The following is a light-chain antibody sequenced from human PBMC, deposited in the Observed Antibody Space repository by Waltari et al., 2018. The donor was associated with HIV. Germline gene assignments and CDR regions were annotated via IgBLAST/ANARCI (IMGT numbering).Light chain of an antibody. J-gene: IGKJ4*01. CDR1: QGVRQC. CDR2: GAT. CDR3: QTYNGPPFA. Sequence: DIQMTQSPSSLSASVGDRVTITCRASQGVRQCVAWYHQRPGEPPKVVIYGATILQAGVEPRFSASGSGTDFSLTISSLRAEDLGIYYCQTYNGPPFAFGGGTKV. V-gene: IGKV1-27*01.